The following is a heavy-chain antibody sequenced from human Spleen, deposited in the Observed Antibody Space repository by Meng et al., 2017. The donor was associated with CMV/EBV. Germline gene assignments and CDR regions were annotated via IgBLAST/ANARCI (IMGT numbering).Heavy chain of an antibody. J-gene: IGHJ4*02. CDR2: IYNTGTS. CDR1: GASVSSFY. D-gene: IGHD6-19*01. CDR3: ARVNGQWLADY. V-gene: IGHV4-59*02. Sequence: SETLSLTCTVSGASVSSFYWSWIRQPPGKGLEWIGYIYNTGTSNSNPSLNSRVTISLDTSKNQFSLKLSSVTAADTAVYYCARVNGQWLADYWGQGTLVTVSS.